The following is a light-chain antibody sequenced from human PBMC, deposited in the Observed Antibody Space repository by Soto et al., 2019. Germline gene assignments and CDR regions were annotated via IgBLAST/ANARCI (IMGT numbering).Light chain of an antibody. CDR3: GTWDSSLSAV. J-gene: IGLJ2*01. V-gene: IGLV1-51*01. Sequence: QSVLTQPPSVSAAPGQKLTISCSGSSSNIGNNYVSWYQQLPGTAPKLLIYDNNKRPSGIPDRFSGSKSGTSATLGITGLQTGDEADYYCGTWDSSLSAVFGGRTKLTVL. CDR2: DNN. CDR1: SSNIGNNY.